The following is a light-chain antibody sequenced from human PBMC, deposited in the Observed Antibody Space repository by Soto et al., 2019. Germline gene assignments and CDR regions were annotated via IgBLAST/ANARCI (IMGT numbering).Light chain of an antibody. CDR1: SSNIGAGYD. CDR3: QSYDSSLSGWV. V-gene: IGLV1-40*01. Sequence: QSVLTRLPSVSGAPGQRVTISCTGSSSNIGAGYDVHWYQQLPGTAPKLLIYGNSNRPSGVPDRFSGSKSGTSASLAITGLQAEDEADYYCQSYDSSLSGWVFGGGTKLTVL. CDR2: GNS. J-gene: IGLJ3*02.